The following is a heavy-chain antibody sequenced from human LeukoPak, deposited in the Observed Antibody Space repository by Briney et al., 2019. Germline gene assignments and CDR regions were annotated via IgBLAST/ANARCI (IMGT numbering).Heavy chain of an antibody. CDR3: ARAGIVVVVAANPNWFDP. Sequence: ASVKVSCKASGYTFTGYYMHWVRQAPGQGLEWMGWINPNSGGTNYAQKLQGRVTMTTDTSTSTAYMELRSLRSDDTAVYYCARAGIVVVVAANPNWFDPWGQGTLVTVSS. CDR1: GYTFTGYY. V-gene: IGHV1-2*02. J-gene: IGHJ5*02. CDR2: INPNSGGT. D-gene: IGHD2-15*01.